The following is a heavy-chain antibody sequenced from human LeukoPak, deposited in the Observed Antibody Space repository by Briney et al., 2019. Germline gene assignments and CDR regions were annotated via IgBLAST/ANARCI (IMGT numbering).Heavy chain of an antibody. CDR3: ARSIAVAGPIGY. CDR1: GYTFTSYG. CDR2: ISAYNSNT. J-gene: IGHJ4*02. V-gene: IGHV1-18*01. Sequence: ASVKVSCKASGYTFTSYGITWVRQAPGQGLEWMGWISAYNSNTNYAQRLQGRVTMTTDTSTSTAYMELRSLRSDDTAVYYCARSIAVAGPIGYWGQGTLVTVSS. D-gene: IGHD6-19*01.